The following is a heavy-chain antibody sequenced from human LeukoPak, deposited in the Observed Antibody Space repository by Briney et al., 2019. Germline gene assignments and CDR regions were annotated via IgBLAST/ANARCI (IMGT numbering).Heavy chain of an antibody. Sequence: GGSLRLSCAASGFTFSSYSMNWVRQAPGKGLEWVSSISSSSSYIYYADSVKGRFTISRDNAKNSLYLQMNSLRAEDTAVYYCAREIRDGYNPDYWGQGTPVTVSS. CDR1: GFTFSSYS. V-gene: IGHV3-21*01. D-gene: IGHD5-12*01. CDR3: AREIRDGYNPDY. CDR2: ISSSSSYI. J-gene: IGHJ4*02.